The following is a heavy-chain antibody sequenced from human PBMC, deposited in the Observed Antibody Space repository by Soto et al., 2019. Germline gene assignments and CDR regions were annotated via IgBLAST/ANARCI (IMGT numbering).Heavy chain of an antibody. CDR3: ARDYSPEPTADNWFDP. D-gene: IGHD1-26*01. V-gene: IGHV4-59*01. CDR1: GGSLSSYY. Sequence: LSLTCTVSGGSLSSYYWSWIRQPPGKGLEWIGYIYYSGSTNYNPSLKSRVTISVDTSKNQFSLKLSSVTAADTAVYYCARDYSPEPTADNWFDPWGQGTLVTVS. J-gene: IGHJ5*02. CDR2: IYYSGST.